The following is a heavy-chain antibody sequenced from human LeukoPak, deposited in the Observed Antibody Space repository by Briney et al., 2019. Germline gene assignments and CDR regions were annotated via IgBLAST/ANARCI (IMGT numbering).Heavy chain of an antibody. CDR3: ARHRIGAYCGGDCSLDAFDI. Sequence: GESLQISCKGSGYSFTSYWIGWVRQMPGKGLEWMGIIYPGDSDTRYSPSFQGQVTISADKSISTAYLQWSSLKASDTAMYYCARHRIGAYCGGDCSLDAFDIWGQGTMVTVSS. CDR2: IYPGDSDT. J-gene: IGHJ3*02. V-gene: IGHV5-51*01. CDR1: GYSFTSYW. D-gene: IGHD2-21*02.